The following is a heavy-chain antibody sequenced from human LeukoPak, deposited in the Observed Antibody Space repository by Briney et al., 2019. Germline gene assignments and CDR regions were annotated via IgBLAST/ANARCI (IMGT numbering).Heavy chain of an antibody. CDR2: INHSGST. Sequence: PSETLSLTCAVYGGSFSGYYWNWIRQPPRVGLEWLAEINHSGSTNYDPSMKSRVTISVDRSKNQVSLRLSSVTAADTAVYYCARYTGYFDYWGQGTLVTVSS. CDR3: ARYTGYFDY. V-gene: IGHV4-34*01. J-gene: IGHJ4*02. D-gene: IGHD2-2*02. CDR1: GGSFSGYY.